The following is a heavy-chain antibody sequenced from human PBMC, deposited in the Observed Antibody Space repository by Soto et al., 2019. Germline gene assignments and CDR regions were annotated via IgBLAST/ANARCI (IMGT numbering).Heavy chain of an antibody. J-gene: IGHJ4*02. Sequence: QVQLVESGGGVVQPGRSLRLSCAASGFTFSSYGMHWVRQAPGKGLEWLAVISYDGSNKYYADSVKGRFTISRDNSKNTLYLQMNSLRAEDTAVYYCAKDFGYCSGGSCSDYWGQGTLVTVSS. CDR3: AKDFGYCSGGSCSDY. CDR1: GFTFSSYG. D-gene: IGHD2-15*01. CDR2: ISYDGSNK. V-gene: IGHV3-30*18.